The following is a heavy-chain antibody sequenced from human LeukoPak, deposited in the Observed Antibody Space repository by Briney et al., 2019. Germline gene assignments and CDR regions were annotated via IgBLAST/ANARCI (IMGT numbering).Heavy chain of an antibody. CDR1: GFTFSSYG. D-gene: IGHD2-2*01. V-gene: IGHV3-30*18. Sequence: GGSLRLSCAASGFTFSSYGMHWVRQAPGKGLEWVAVISYDGSNKYYADSVKGRFTISRDNSKNTLYLQMSSLRAEDTAVYYCAKVLNPRYCSSTSCDYGMDVWGQGTTVTVSS. CDR2: ISYDGSNK. CDR3: AKVLNPRYCSSTSCDYGMDV. J-gene: IGHJ6*02.